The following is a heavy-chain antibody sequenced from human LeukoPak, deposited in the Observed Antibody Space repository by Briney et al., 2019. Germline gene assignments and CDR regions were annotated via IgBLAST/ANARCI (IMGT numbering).Heavy chain of an antibody. D-gene: IGHD3-10*02. Sequence: GGSLRLSCAASGFTFDDYAMHWVRQAPGKGLEWVSGINWNSGSIDYADSVKGRFIMSRDNAKNSLYLQMNSLRAEDTAVYYCAKVVRESPPGYWGQGTLVTVSS. CDR2: INWNSGSI. J-gene: IGHJ4*02. CDR3: AKVVRESPPGY. CDR1: GFTFDDYA. V-gene: IGHV3-9*01.